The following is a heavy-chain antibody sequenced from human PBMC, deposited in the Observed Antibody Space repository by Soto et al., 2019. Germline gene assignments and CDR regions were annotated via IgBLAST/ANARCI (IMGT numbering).Heavy chain of an antibody. D-gene: IGHD2-2*03. V-gene: IGHV3-74*01. Sequence: HPGGSLRLSCAASGFNFGPFWMHWVRQAPGKGLVWVSHINGDGNTIVYADSVRGRFTISRDNAKSTLFLQMNSLRVEDTAVYYCARDGYCVSSSCSYLPAVWGQGTTVTVSS. CDR1: GFNFGPFW. CDR3: ARDGYCVSSSCSYLPAV. J-gene: IGHJ6*02. CDR2: INGDGNTI.